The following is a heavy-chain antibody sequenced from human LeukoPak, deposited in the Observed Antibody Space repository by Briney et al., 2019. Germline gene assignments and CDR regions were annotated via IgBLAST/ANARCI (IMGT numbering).Heavy chain of an antibody. CDR3: AKDPRYSGLSGFDY. CDR1: GLTFSSYG. V-gene: IGHV3-23*01. CDR2: ITGTGGTT. J-gene: IGHJ4*02. Sequence: GGSLRLSCAASGLTFSSYGMSWVRQAPGKGLEWVSTITGTGGTTYYADSVKGRFTISRDNSKNTLYLQMNSLRAEDTAVYYCAKDPRYSGLSGFDYWGQGTLVTVSS. D-gene: IGHD1-26*01.